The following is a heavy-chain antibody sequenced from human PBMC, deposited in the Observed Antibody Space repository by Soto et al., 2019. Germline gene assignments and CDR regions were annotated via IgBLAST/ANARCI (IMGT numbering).Heavy chain of an antibody. CDR1: GYTFTSYG. V-gene: IGHV1-18*01. CDR3: ARLDFRGLVVGGVFDI. D-gene: IGHD6-19*01. Sequence: GASVKVSCKASGYTFTSYGISWVRQAPGQGLEWMGWISAYNGNTNYAQKLQGRVTMTTDTSTSTAYMELRSLRSDDTAVFFCARLDFRGLVVGGVFDIWGKGTMVTVSS. CDR2: ISAYNGNT. J-gene: IGHJ3*02.